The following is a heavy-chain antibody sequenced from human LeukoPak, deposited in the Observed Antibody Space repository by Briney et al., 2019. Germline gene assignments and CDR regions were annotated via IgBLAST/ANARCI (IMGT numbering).Heavy chain of an antibody. V-gene: IGHV3-23*01. D-gene: IGHD3-10*01. CDR3: AKDPGDLWFGII. CDR1: GFTFSSYA. J-gene: IGHJ3*02. Sequence: PGGSLRLSCAASGFTFSSYAMSWVRQAPGKGLEWVSTISTSGGTTYYADSVKGRFTISRDNSRSTLYLQMNSLRAEDTAIYYCAKDPGDLWFGIIWGQGTVVTVSS. CDR2: ISTSGGTT.